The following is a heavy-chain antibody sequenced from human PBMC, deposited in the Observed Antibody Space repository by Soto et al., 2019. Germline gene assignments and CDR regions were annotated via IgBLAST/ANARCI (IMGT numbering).Heavy chain of an antibody. CDR3: ARRVPYGYFDY. Sequence: RQPPGKGLGWIGSIYYSGSTYYNPSLKSRVTISVDTSKNQFSLKLSSVTAADTAVYYCARRVPYGYFDYWGQGTLVTVSS. V-gene: IGHV4-39*01. D-gene: IGHD4-17*01. J-gene: IGHJ4*02. CDR2: IYYSGST.